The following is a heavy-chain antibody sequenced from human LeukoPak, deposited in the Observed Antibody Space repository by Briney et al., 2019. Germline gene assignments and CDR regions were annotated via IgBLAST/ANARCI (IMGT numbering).Heavy chain of an antibody. J-gene: IGHJ4*02. CDR3: ARVDYGSGSYFDY. D-gene: IGHD3-10*01. CDR2: IYSGGST. Sequence: PGGSLRLSCAAPGFTVSSNYMSWVRRTPAKWREWVSVIYSGGSTDYADSVKGRFAISRDNSKNMLYLQLNSLRAEDTAVYYCARVDYGSGSYFDYWGQGTLVTVSS. V-gene: IGHV3-53*01. CDR1: GFTVSSNY.